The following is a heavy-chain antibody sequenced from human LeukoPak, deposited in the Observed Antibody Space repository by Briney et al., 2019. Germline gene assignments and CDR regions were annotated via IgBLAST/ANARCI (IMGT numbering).Heavy chain of an antibody. CDR2: IYSGGST. CDR1: GFTVSSNY. V-gene: IGHV3-53*05. CDR3: AKDRMAVACTIAFDY. Sequence: GGSLRLSCAASGFTVSSNYMSWVRQAPGKGLEWVSIIYSGGSTFYADSVKGRFTISRDNSKNTLYLQMNSLRAEDTAVYYCAKDRMAVACTIAFDYWGQGTLATVS. J-gene: IGHJ4*02. D-gene: IGHD6-19*01.